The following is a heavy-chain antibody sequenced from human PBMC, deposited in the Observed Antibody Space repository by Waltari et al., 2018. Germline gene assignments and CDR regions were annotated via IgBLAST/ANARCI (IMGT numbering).Heavy chain of an antibody. D-gene: IGHD1-1*01. V-gene: IGHV3-48*01. CDR1: GFTFSNYA. J-gene: IGHJ4*02. Sequence: EVQLVESGGGLVQPGGSLRLSCAASGFTFSNYAMNWVRQAPGKGREWVSYISSSSSSIYYADSVKGRFTLSRDNAKNSLYLQMNSLRAEDTAVYYCARVLLERRGPFDYWGQGTLVAVSS. CDR2: ISSSSSSI. CDR3: ARVLLERRGPFDY.